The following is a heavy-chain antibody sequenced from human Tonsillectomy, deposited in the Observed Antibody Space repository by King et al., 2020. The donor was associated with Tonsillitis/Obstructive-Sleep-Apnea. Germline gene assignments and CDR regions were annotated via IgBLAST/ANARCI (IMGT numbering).Heavy chain of an antibody. D-gene: IGHD4-17*01. CDR1: GGSISSSNW. CDR3: AGRHGDYVRYFDY. CDR2: IYHSGST. J-gene: IGHJ4*02. V-gene: IGHV4-4*02. Sequence: PLQESGPGLVKPSGTLSLTCAVSGGSISSSNWWSWVRQPPGKGLEWIGEIYHSGSTNYNPSLKSRVTISVDKSKNQFSLKLSSVTAADTAVYYCAGRHGDYVRYFDYWGQGTLVTVSS.